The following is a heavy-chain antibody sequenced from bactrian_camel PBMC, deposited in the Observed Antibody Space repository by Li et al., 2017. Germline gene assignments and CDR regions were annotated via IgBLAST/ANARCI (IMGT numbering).Heavy chain of an antibody. V-gene: IGHV3S40*01. J-gene: IGHJ4*01. CDR2: IYTGTDRT. D-gene: IGHD4*01. CDR1: GGTEDGFY. Sequence: VQLVESGGGSVQAGGSVRLSCVTSGGTEDGFYVAWIRQAPGKGREGVASIYTGTDRTYYADSVKGRSTISQDGADNTVYLQMNDLKPEDTAMYYCAASRLGSTINWRHERRWGYWGQGTQVTVS. CDR3: AASRLGSTINWRHERRWGY.